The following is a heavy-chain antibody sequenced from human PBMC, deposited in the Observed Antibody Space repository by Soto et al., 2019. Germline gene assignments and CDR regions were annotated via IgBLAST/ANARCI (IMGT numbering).Heavy chain of an antibody. CDR2: IIPIFGTA. V-gene: IGHV1-69*13. CDR3: ARGVLVMATIDY. J-gene: IGHJ4*02. CDR1: GGTFSSYA. Sequence: RASVKISCKASGGTFSSYAISWVRQAPGQGLEWMGGIIPIFGTANYAQKFQGRVTITADESTSTAYMELSSLRSEDTAVYYCARGVLVMATIDYWGQGTLVTVSS. D-gene: IGHD2-21*01.